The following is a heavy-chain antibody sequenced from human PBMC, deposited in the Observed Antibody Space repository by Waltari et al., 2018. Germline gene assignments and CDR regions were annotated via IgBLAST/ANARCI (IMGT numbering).Heavy chain of an antibody. CDR3: AREGGDDAFDI. CDR2: IYYSGST. Sequence: QVQLQESGPGLVKPSETLSLTCTVSGGSISSYYWSWIRQPPGKGLEWIGYIYYSGSTSYNPSLKSRVTISVDTSKNQFSLKLGSVTAADTAVYYCAREGGDDAFDIWGQGTMVTVSS. J-gene: IGHJ3*02. D-gene: IGHD3-16*01. V-gene: IGHV4-59*01. CDR1: GGSISSYY.